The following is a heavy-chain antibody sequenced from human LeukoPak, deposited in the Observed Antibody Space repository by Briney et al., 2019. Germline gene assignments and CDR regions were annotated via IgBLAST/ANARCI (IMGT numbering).Heavy chain of an antibody. Sequence: PGGSLRLSCAASGFPFSSYVMHWLRQAPGKGLEWVAVIWFDGGKIYYADSVKGRFTISRDNSKNTLYLQMNSLRAEDTAVYYCARDPGYCSGGSCYSGWGGRYYGMDVWGQGTTVTVSS. CDR2: IWFDGGKI. V-gene: IGHV3-33*01. D-gene: IGHD2-15*01. CDR3: ARDPGYCSGGSCYSGWGGRYYGMDV. CDR1: GFPFSSYV. J-gene: IGHJ6*02.